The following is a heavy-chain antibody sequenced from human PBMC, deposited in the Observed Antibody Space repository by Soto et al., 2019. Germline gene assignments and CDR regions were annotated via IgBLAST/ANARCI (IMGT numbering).Heavy chain of an antibody. CDR2: INEDSSYI. J-gene: IGHJ6*03. CDR3: VRDFGWYFRSGYMDV. V-gene: IGHV3-21*02. Sequence: EVQLVESGGGLVKPGGSLRLSCAASGFDFSSYSMNWVRQAPGKGLEWVSSINEDSSYIYYAHSLRGRFTISRDNAKEPLYQQMNSLRAEDTAVYYCVRDFGWYFRSGYMDVWGDGATVTVSS. CDR1: GFDFSSYS. D-gene: IGHD3-3*01.